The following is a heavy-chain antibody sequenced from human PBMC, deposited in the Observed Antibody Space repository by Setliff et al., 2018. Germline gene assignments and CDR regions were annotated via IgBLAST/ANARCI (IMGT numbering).Heavy chain of an antibody. CDR2: IYTSGST. CDR1: GGSISSYY. V-gene: IGHV4-4*07. Sequence: SETLSLTCTVSGGSISSYYWSWIRQPAGKGLEWIGRIYTSGSTNYNPSLKSRVTMSVDTSKNQFSLKLSSVTAADTAVYYCARSGRGYYDSSGQFDYWGQVTLVTVSS. J-gene: IGHJ4*02. D-gene: IGHD3-22*01. CDR3: ARSGRGYYDSSGQFDY.